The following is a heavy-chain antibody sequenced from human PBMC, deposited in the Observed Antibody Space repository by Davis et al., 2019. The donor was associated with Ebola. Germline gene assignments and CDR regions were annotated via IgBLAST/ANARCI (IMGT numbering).Heavy chain of an antibody. CDR1: GGSISSHY. Sequence: SETLSLTCTVSGGSISSHYWTWIRQPPGKGLEWIGHIHYSGSTHYNPSLESRVTISVDTSRNQFSLKLSSVTAADTAVYYCARGYSDYAHFDYLGQGTLVTVSS. V-gene: IGHV4-59*11. CDR3: ARGYSDYAHFDY. J-gene: IGHJ4*02. CDR2: IHYSGST. D-gene: IGHD5-12*01.